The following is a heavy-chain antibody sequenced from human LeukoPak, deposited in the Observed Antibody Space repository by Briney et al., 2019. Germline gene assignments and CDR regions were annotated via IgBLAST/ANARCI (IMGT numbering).Heavy chain of an antibody. CDR1: GGTFSSYA. V-gene: IGHV1-69*06. CDR3: ARTNVNGLDSLYYYYYYMDV. D-gene: IGHD3/OR15-3a*01. CDR2: IIPIFGTA. Sequence: GASVKVSCKASGGTFSSYAISWVRQAPGQGLEWMGGIIPIFGTANYAQKFQGRVTITADKSTSTAYMELSSLRSEDTAVYYCARTNVNGLDSLYYYYYYMDVWGKGTTVTVSS. J-gene: IGHJ6*03.